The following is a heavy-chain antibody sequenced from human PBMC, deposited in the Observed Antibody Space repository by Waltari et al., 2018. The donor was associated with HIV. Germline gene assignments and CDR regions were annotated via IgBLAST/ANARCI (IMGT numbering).Heavy chain of an antibody. CDR3: ATTHGSGAYDNDFDY. V-gene: IGHV3-7*01. J-gene: IGHJ4*02. D-gene: IGHD3-10*01. CDR2: INQAGTER. Sequence: EVKLEESGGGWVQPGGSLTLPCEASGFTFSFYWLSWVRQAPGKGLEWVANINQAGTERHYVDSVRGRFTISRDNGKTSLFLQMNSLSVEDTAVYYCATTHGSGAYDNDFDYWGQGTLV. CDR1: GFTFSFYW.